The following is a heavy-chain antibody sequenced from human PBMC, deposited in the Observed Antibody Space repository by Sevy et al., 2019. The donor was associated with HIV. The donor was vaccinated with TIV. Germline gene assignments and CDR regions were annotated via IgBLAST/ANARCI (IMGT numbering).Heavy chain of an antibody. D-gene: IGHD2-15*01. Sequence: GGSLRLSCAASGFTFINAWMTWVRQAPGKGLEWVGRIKSKTDGGTTDYAAPVKGRFTISRDDSKNTLYMQVNSLKTEDTAVYYCTTIEVEDFDYWGQGTLVTVSS. V-gene: IGHV3-15*01. CDR1: GFTFINAW. CDR3: TTIEVEDFDY. J-gene: IGHJ4*02. CDR2: IKSKTDGGTT.